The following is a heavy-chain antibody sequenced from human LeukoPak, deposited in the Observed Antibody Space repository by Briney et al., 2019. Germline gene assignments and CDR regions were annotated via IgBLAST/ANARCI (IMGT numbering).Heavy chain of an antibody. D-gene: IGHD5-24*01. Sequence: SVKVSCKASGGAFSSYAISWVRQAPGQGLEWMGGIIPIFGTANYAQKFQGRVTITTDESTSTAYMELSSLRSEDTAVYYCARSPGGDGYNFDYWGQGTLVTVSS. V-gene: IGHV1-69*05. CDR2: IIPIFGTA. CDR1: GGAFSSYA. J-gene: IGHJ4*02. CDR3: ARSPGGDGYNFDY.